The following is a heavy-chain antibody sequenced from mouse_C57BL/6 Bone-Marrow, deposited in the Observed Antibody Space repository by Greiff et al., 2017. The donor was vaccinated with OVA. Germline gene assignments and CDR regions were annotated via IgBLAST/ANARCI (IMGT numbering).Heavy chain of an antibody. Sequence: VQLQESGAELARPGASVKLSCKASGYTFTSSGISWVKQSTGPGLEWIGEIYPRSGHTYYHEKFKGKATLTADKSSSTAYMELRILTSEDSAVYFCALITTVGFDYWGQGTTLTVSS. CDR1: GYTFTSSG. D-gene: IGHD1-1*01. CDR2: IYPRSGHT. CDR3: ALITTVGFDY. J-gene: IGHJ2*01. V-gene: IGHV1-81*01.